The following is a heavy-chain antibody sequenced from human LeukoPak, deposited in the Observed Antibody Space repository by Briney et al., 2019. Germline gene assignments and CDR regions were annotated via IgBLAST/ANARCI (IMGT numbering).Heavy chain of an antibody. CDR1: GFTVSSNY. Sequence: PGGSLRLSCAASGFTVSSNYMSWVRQAPGKGLEWVAVISYGGNYKFYADSVKGRFTISRDTSKNTLYLQMNSLRAEDTAVYYCAKADSSDWYNLDYWGQGTLVTVSS. J-gene: IGHJ4*02. V-gene: IGHV3-30*18. CDR2: ISYGGNYK. CDR3: AKADSSDWYNLDY. D-gene: IGHD6-19*01.